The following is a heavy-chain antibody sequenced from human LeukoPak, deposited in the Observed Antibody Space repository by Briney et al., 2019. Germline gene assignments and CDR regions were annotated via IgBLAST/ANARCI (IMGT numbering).Heavy chain of an antibody. J-gene: IGHJ3*02. CDR1: GGSISSYY. CDR2: IFHSGST. CDR3: GRHGGATMVRGVLVDAFDI. V-gene: IGHV4-59*08. D-gene: IGHD3-10*01. Sequence: SETLSLTCTVSGGSISSYYWSWIRQPPGKGLEWIGYIFHSGSTNYNPSLKRRVTISVDTSKNQVSLKLSSVTAADTAVYYCGRHGGATMVRGVLVDAFDIWGQGTMVTASS.